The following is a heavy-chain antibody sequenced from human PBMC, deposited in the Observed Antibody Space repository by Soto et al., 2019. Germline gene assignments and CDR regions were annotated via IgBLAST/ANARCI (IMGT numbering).Heavy chain of an antibody. CDR2: IYYSGNT. J-gene: IGHJ4*02. Sequence: PSKTLSLTCTVSGGSTSSDNYWSWIRQPPGKGLEWIGHIYYSGNTDYNPSLKSRLAISIDTSKNQFSLKLSSVTAADTAVYFCAREGGESSDGLYYFDSWGQGSLVTVSS. V-gene: IGHV4-30-4*01. D-gene: IGHD3-16*01. CDR3: AREGGESSDGLYYFDS. CDR1: GGSTSSDNY.